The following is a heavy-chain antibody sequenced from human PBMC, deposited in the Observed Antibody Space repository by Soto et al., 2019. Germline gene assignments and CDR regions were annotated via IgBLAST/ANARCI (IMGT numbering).Heavy chain of an antibody. Sequence: QVQLQESGPGLVKPSGTLSLTCAVSGVSIGSHDWWTWVRQPPGKGLEWIGESHQSGNTNYNSSLESRVTIALDKSKYNVSLHLSSVTVADTAVYYCATRDTGRVYWGQGTLVTVSS. D-gene: IGHD5-18*01. CDR2: SHQSGNT. CDR3: ATRDTGRVY. V-gene: IGHV4-4*02. CDR1: GVSIGSHDW. J-gene: IGHJ4*02.